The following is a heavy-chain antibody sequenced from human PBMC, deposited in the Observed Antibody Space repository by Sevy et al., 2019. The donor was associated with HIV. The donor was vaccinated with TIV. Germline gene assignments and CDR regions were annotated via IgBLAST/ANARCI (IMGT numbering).Heavy chain of an antibody. CDR3: ARDPDSSGWDGVGY. J-gene: IGHJ4*02. CDR2: IWYDGSNK. CDR1: GFTFSSYG. Sequence: GGSLRLSCAASGFTFSSYGMHWVRQAPGKGLEWVAVIWYDGSNKYYAHSVKGRFTISRDNSKNTLYLQMNSLRAEDTAVYYCARDPDSSGWDGVGYWGQGTLVTVSS. D-gene: IGHD6-19*01. V-gene: IGHV3-33*01.